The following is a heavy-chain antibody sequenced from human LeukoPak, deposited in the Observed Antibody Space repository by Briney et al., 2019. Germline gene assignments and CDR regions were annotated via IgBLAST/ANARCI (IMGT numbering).Heavy chain of an antibody. J-gene: IGHJ4*02. CDR2: ISISGGTT. CDR3: AKAGGRREQGDNYFDY. V-gene: IGHV3-23*01. Sequence: GESLRLSCTASAFAFSNHAMSWVRQAPGKGLEWVSSISISGGTTYYVDSVKGRFTISRENSKSTLYLQMNNLRADDTAVYYCAKAGGRREQGDNYFDYWGQGTLVTVSS. D-gene: IGHD1/OR15-1a*01. CDR1: AFAFSNHA.